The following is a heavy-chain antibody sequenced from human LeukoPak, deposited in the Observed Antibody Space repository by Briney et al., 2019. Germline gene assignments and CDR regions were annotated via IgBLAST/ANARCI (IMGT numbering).Heavy chain of an antibody. D-gene: IGHD3-10*01. J-gene: IGHJ4*02. CDR3: ATGFLWFGELGY. V-gene: IGHV4-34*01. CDR1: AGSFSGYY. Sequence: SETLSLTCAVYAGSFSGYYWSWIRQPPGKGLEWIGEINHSGSTNYNPSLKSRVTISVDTSKNQFSLKLSSVTAADTAVYYCATGFLWFGELGYWGQGTLVTVSS. CDR2: INHSGST.